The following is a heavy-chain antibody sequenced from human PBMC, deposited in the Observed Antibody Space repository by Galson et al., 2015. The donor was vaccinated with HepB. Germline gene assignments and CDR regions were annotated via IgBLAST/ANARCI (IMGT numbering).Heavy chain of an antibody. CDR3: VFPRGYDSKPLDY. D-gene: IGHD5-12*01. CDR2: ISSSSTTI. Sequence: SLRLSCAASTFIFSTYSMNWVRQAPGKGLEWVSYISSSSTTIYYADSVKGRFTISRDNAKNSLYLQMNSLRAEDTAVYYCVFPRGYDSKPLDYWGQGTLVTVSS. CDR1: TFIFSTYS. V-gene: IGHV3-48*04. J-gene: IGHJ4*02.